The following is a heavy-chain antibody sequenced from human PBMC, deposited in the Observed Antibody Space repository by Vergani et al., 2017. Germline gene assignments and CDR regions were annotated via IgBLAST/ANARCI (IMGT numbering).Heavy chain of an antibody. Sequence: QVQLVESGGGLVKPGGSLRLSCAASGFTFSSYAMHWVRQAPGKGLEWVAVISYDGSNKYYADSVKGRFTISRDNSKNTLYLQMNSLRAEDTAVYYCARELELDQNFDYWGQGTLVTVSS. CDR1: GFTFSSYA. CDR3: ARELELDQNFDY. V-gene: IGHV3-30*04. D-gene: IGHD1-7*01. CDR2: ISYDGSNK. J-gene: IGHJ4*02.